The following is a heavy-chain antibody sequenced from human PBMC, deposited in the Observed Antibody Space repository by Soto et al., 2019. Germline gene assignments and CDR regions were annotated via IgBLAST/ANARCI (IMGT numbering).Heavy chain of an antibody. J-gene: IGHJ4*02. D-gene: IGHD3-3*01. CDR3: ATGGYNDLLSGFSAPAF. CDR2: VSATGRNK. CDR1: GASISSFN. V-gene: IGHV3-23*01. Sequence: ETLSLTCSVSGASISSFNWNWVRQPPGKGLEWVSGVSATGRNKVYADSVKGRFTISRDNSNNSLFLQMSDLRAEDTALYYCATGGYNDLLSGFSAPAFWGQGTLVTVSS.